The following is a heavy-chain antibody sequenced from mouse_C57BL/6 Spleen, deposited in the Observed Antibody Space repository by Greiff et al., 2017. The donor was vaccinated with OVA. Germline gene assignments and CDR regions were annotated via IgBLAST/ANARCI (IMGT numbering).Heavy chain of an antibody. D-gene: IGHD3-2*02. J-gene: IGHJ4*01. CDR2: IYPGSGNT. Sequence: VQLVESGAELVRPGASVKLSCKASGYTFTDYYINWVKQRPGQGLEWIARIYPGSGNTYYNEKFKGKATLTAEKSSSTAYMQLSSLTSEDSAVYFCARCQTAQATFAMDYWGQGTSVTVSS. CDR3: ARCQTAQATFAMDY. CDR1: GYTFTDYY. V-gene: IGHV1-76*01.